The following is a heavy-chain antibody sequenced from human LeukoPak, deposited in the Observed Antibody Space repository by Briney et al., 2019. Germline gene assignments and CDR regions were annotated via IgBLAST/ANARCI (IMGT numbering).Heavy chain of an antibody. Sequence: PSETLSLTCTVSGGSISGHYWSWIRQSPGRGLEWIGSIGTSGITKYNPSLNSRVTILIDTSKSQVYLKARSMTAADTAVYYCARQAQDGTDNYFDPWGQGTLVTVSS. J-gene: IGHJ5*02. CDR1: GGSISGHY. D-gene: IGHD1-14*01. V-gene: IGHV4-4*09. CDR2: IGTSGIT. CDR3: ARQAQDGTDNYFDP.